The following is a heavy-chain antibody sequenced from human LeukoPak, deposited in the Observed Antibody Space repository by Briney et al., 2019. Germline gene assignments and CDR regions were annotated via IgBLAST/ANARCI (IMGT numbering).Heavy chain of an antibody. V-gene: IGHV1-69*13. CDR2: IIPVFGTA. J-gene: IGHJ4*02. D-gene: IGHD4-11*01. CDR1: GGTFSNYA. CDR3: ARGSELTTGTFDY. Sequence: ASVKVSCKASGGTFSNYAFSWVRQGPGQGLVWLGGIIPVFGTAKYAQKFQGRVTITADESTSTAYIELSSLRSEDTAVYYCARGSELTTGTFDYWGQGTLVTVSS.